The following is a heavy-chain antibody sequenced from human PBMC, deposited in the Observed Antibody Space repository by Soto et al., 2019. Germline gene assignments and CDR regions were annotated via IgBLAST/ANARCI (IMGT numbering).Heavy chain of an antibody. V-gene: IGHV1-69*13. CDR1: GGTLTIGSHG. D-gene: IGHD3-16*02. J-gene: IGHJ6*01. CDR2: IIAMVGTA. CDR3: GVAIWESYCLRYHGMYV. Sequence: SVKVFCKASGGTLTIGSHGISWGRQAPGQGREWMGGIIAMVGTANYAQKFQGRVTITADESTSTAYMELSSLRSEDTAVYYCGVAIWESYCLRYHGMYVW.